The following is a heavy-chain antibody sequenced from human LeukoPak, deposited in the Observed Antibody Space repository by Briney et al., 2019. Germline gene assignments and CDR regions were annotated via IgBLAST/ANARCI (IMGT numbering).Heavy chain of an antibody. CDR2: IYTSGST. CDR1: GGSISSGSYY. V-gene: IGHV4-61*02. D-gene: IGHD2-2*01. J-gene: IGHJ6*03. CDR3: ARESVGYCSSTSCLTYYYYYMDV. Sequence: PSETLSLTCTVSGGSISSGSYYWSWIRQPAGKGLEWIGRIYTSGSTNYNPSLKSRVTISVDTSKNQFSLKLSSVTAADTAVYYCARESVGYCSSTSCLTYYYYYMDVWGKGTTVTVSS.